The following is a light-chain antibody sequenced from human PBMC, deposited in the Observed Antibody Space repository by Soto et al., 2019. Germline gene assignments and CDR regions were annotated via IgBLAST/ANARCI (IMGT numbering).Light chain of an antibody. CDR2: GAS. CDR1: QSVSSSY. CDR3: QQYGNSPPT. J-gene: IGKJ1*01. V-gene: IGKV3-20*01. Sequence: EIVLTQSPGTLSMSPGERATLSCRASQSVSSSYLAWYQQKPGQAPRLLIYGASSRATGIPDRFSGSGSGTDFTLTSSRLESEDFAVYYCQQYGNSPPTFGQGTKVEIK.